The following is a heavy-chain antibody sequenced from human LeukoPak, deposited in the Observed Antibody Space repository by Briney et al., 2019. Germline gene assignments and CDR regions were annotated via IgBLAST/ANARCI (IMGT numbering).Heavy chain of an antibody. D-gene: IGHD3-10*02. J-gene: IGHJ3*02. CDR3: VSAVRGSSFAI. Sequence: GGSLRLSCAASGFIFSNYWMGWVRQAPGKGLESLANIKTVGSEKYYVDSVKGRFSISRDNAKNSLYLQMNSLRAEDTAVYYCVSAVRGSSFAICGQGTKVTVSS. CDR1: GFIFSNYW. V-gene: IGHV3-7*03. CDR2: IKTVGSEK.